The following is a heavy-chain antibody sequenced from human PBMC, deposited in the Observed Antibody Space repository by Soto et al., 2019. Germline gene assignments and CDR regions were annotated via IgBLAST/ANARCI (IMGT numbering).Heavy chain of an antibody. Sequence: ASVKVSCKASGGTFSSYAISWVRQAPGQGLEWMGGIIPIFGTANYAQKFQGRVTITADESTSTAYMELSSLRSEDTAVYYCASRYCSSNSCYNDNAHAYWGQGTLVTVSS. J-gene: IGHJ4*02. CDR1: GGTFSSYA. V-gene: IGHV1-69*13. CDR2: IIPIFGTA. CDR3: ASRYCSSNSCYNDNAHAY. D-gene: IGHD2-2*02.